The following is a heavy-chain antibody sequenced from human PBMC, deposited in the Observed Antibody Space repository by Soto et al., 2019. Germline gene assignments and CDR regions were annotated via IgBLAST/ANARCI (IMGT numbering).Heavy chain of an antibody. V-gene: IGHV3-30-3*01. Sequence: QPGGSLRLSCAASGFTFSSYAIHWVRQAPGKGLEWVAVISYDGSNKYYADSVKGRFTISRDNYKNTLYLQMNSLRAEDTAVSYCARGRSSTSCYLTGGYNYYGMDIRGQGTTVTAAS. D-gene: IGHD2-2*01. CDR2: ISYDGSNK. CDR3: ARGRSSTSCYLTGGYNYYGMDI. CDR1: GFTFSSYA. J-gene: IGHJ6*02.